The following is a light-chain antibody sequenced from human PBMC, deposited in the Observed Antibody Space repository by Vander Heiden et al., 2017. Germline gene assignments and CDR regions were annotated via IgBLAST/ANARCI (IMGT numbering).Light chain of an antibody. J-gene: IGLJ3*02. Sequence: QSALTPPASGSGTPGQTVTFSCSGSSSSLGNDYVLWYQQLPGTAPQPLINNNSHRPPGVPDRFSCSKSGTSASLAISGLRSEDEADYFCATWDDSLSGSWVFGGGTKLTVL. CDR2: NNS. CDR3: ATWDDSLSGSWV. CDR1: SSSLGNDY. V-gene: IGLV1-47*02.